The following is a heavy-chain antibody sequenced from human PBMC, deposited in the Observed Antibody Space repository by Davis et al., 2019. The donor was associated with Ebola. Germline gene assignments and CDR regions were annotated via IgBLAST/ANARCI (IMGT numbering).Heavy chain of an antibody. CDR3: ARVSSVTARTNWFDP. D-gene: IGHD3-10*01. Sequence: SVKVSCKASGYTFSNYAFSWVRQAPGQGLEWMGRIIPILGIANYAQKFQGRVTITADKSTSTAYMELSSLRSEDTAVYYCARVSSVTARTNWFDPWGQGTLVTVSS. CDR2: IIPILGIA. CDR1: GYTFSNYA. V-gene: IGHV1-69*04. J-gene: IGHJ5*02.